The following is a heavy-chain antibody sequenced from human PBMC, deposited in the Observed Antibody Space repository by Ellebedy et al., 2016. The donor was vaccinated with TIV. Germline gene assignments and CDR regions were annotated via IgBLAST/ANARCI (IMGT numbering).Heavy chain of an antibody. CDR2: INQDGSEK. V-gene: IGHV3-7*01. CDR3: ARNGYCTPSNCRSYNWFDP. Sequence: GESLKLSCAAPGFTISNYWMRCVRQAQGQGMEWVANINQDGSEKYYVDSVKGRFTISRDNAKNSLYLQMNSMTVDEKAEYYCARNGYCTPSNCRSYNWFDPWGQGTLVTVSS. CDR1: GFTISNYW. D-gene: IGHD2-8*01. J-gene: IGHJ5*02.